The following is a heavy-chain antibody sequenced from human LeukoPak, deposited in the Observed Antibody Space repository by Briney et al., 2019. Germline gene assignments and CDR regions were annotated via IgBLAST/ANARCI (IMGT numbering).Heavy chain of an antibody. CDR2: ISGSGGST. D-gene: IGHD4-17*01. CDR1: GFTFSSYA. CDR3: AKDLSLTVNDAFDI. J-gene: IGHJ3*02. V-gene: IGHV3-23*01. Sequence: GGSLRLSWVASGFTFSSYAMSWVRQAPGKGLEWVSAISGSGGSTYYADSVKGRFTISRDNSKNTLFLQMNSLRAEDTAVYYCAKDLSLTVNDAFDIWGQGTMVTVS.